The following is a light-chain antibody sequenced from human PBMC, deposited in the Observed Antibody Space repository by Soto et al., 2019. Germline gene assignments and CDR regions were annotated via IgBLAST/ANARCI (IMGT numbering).Light chain of an antibody. V-gene: IGKV3-15*01. Sequence: EIVMTQSPATLSVSPGERATLSCRASQSVSSNLAWYQQKPGQAPRLLIYGASTRATGIPARFSGSGSGTYFTLTISILQSEDFAVYYCQQYNNWPLTFGGGTKVQIK. CDR3: QQYNNWPLT. CDR1: QSVSSN. CDR2: GAS. J-gene: IGKJ4*01.